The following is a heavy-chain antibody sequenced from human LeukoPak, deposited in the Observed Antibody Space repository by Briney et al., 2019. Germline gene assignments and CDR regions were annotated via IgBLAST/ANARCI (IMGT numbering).Heavy chain of an antibody. CDR2: MNPNSGNT. CDR1: GYTFTSYD. D-gene: IGHD3-10*01. J-gene: IGHJ3*02. Sequence: GASVKVCCKASGYTFTSYDINWVRQATGQGLGWMGWMNPNSGNTGYAQKFQGRVTMTRNTSISTAYMELSSLRSEDTAVYYCARENPPSGSFYDAFDIWGQGTMVTVSS. V-gene: IGHV1-8*01. CDR3: ARENPPSGSFYDAFDI.